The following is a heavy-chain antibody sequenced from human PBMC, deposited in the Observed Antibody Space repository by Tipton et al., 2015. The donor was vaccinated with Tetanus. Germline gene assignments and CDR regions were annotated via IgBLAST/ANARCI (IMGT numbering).Heavy chain of an antibody. Sequence: SLRLSCAASGFIFSSYGIHWVRQAPGKGLEWVAVSWYDGTDKYYADSVKGRFTISRDNSKNTLYLQMNSLRAEDTAVYYCAREADCSGGSFFSGDFYNWGQGTQVTVSS. CDR2: SWYDGTDK. CDR1: GFIFSSYG. V-gene: IGHV3-33*01. CDR3: AREADCSGGSFFSGDFYN. D-gene: IGHD2-15*01. J-gene: IGHJ4*02.